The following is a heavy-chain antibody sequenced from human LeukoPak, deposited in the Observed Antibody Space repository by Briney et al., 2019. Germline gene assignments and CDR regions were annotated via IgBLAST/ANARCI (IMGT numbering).Heavy chain of an antibody. CDR3: ARKYGAWYSSGWYSDY. J-gene: IGHJ4*02. D-gene: IGHD6-19*01. Sequence: SVKVSCKASGGTFSSYAISWVRQAPGQGLEWMGGIIPIFGTANYAQKFQGRVTITADKSTSTAYMELSSLRSDDTAVYYCARKYGAWYSSGWYSDYWGQGTLVTVSS. CDR2: IIPIFGTA. V-gene: IGHV1-69*06. CDR1: GGTFSSYA.